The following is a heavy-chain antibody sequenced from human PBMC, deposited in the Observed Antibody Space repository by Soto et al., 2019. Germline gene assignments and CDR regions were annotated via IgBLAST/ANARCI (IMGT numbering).Heavy chain of an antibody. V-gene: IGHV1-18*04. D-gene: IGHD2-21*01. Sequence: ASVKVSCKAAGITYGISWVRQAPGQGLEWMGWISLHNGDKNNAPKLQGRITMTNLRFEDTAVYFCATPGFYYGADNFYNFDFWGQGTLVTVSS. CDR2: ISLHNGDK. CDR1: GITYG. CDR3: NFDF. J-gene: IGHJ4*02.